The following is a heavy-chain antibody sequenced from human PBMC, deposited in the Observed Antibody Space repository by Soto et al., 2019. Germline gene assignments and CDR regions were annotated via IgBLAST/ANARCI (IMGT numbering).Heavy chain of an antibody. CDR2: VSYHGTEK. CDR3: AKAAAVITARFFDS. J-gene: IGHJ5*01. Sequence: QVQLAESGGGVVQPGGSLRLSCAASGFTFSSYGMIWVRQAPGKGLEWVAVVSYHGTEKFYADSLKARFTISRDNSKNALYLQVNSLRTADSAVYYCAKAAAVITARFFDSWGRGTLFTVSS. CDR1: GFTFSSYG. V-gene: IGHV3-30*18. D-gene: IGHD6-25*01.